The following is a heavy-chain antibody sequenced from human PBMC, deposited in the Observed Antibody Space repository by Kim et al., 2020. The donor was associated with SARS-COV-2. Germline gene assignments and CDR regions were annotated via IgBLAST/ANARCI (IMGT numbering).Heavy chain of an antibody. CDR2: ISSSSSTI. J-gene: IGHJ3*02. V-gene: IGHV3-48*04. CDR3: AREGPGGTAFLHAFDI. D-gene: IGHD5-18*01. Sequence: GGSLRLSCAASGFTFSSYSMNWVRQAPGKGLEWVSYISSSSSTIYYADSVKGRFTISRDNAKNSLYLQMNSLRAEDTAVYYCAREGPGGTAFLHAFDIWGQGTMVTVSS. CDR1: GFTFSSYS.